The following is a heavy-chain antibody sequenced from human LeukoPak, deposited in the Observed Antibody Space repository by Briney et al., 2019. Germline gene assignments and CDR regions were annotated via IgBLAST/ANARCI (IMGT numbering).Heavy chain of an antibody. J-gene: IGHJ4*02. Sequence: PSETLSLTCAVSGGSISSSNWWSWVRQPPGKGLEWIGEIYHSGSTNYNPSLKSRVTISVDKSKNQFSLKLSSVTAADTAVYYCASSIMITFGGVIARDYWGQGTLVTVSS. CDR3: ASSIMITFGGVIARDY. V-gene: IGHV4-4*02. CDR1: GGSISSSNW. D-gene: IGHD3-16*02. CDR2: IYHSGST.